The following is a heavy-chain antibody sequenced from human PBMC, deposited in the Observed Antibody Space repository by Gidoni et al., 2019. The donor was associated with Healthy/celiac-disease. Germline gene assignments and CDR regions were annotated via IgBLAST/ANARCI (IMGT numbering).Heavy chain of an antibody. D-gene: IGHD3-22*01. Sequence: QVQLVESGGGVVQPGRSLRLSCAASGFTFSSYAMHCVRQAPGQGLDWLAVISLDGSNKYYADSVKGRFTISRDNSKNTLYLQMNSLRAEDTAVYYCARDRGYYYDSSGPMFDPWGQGTLVTVSS. V-gene: IGHV3-30-3*01. CDR1: GFTFSSYA. CDR2: ISLDGSNK. CDR3: ARDRGYYYDSSGPMFDP. J-gene: IGHJ5*02.